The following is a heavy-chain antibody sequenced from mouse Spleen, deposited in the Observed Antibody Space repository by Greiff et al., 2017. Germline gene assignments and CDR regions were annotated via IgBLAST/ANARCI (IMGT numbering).Heavy chain of an antibody. J-gene: IGHJ1*01. CDR2: INPYNGGT. Sequence: VQLQQSGPVLVKPGASVKMSCKASGYTFTDYYMNWVKQSHGKSLEWIGVINPYNGGTSYNQKFKGKATLTVDKSSSTAYMELNSLTSEDSAVYYCARLGGGWYFDVWGAGTTVTVSS. D-gene: IGHD4-1*01. CDR3: ARLGGGWYFDV. CDR1: GYTFTDYY. V-gene: IGHV1-19*01.